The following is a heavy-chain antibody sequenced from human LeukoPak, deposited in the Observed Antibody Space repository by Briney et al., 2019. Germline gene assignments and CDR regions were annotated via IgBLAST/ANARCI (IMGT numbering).Heavy chain of an antibody. Sequence: SETLSLTCTVSGGSISSGSYYWSWIRQPAGKGLEWIGRIYTSGSTNYNPSLKSRVTMSVDTSKTQFSLKLSSVTAADTAVYYCALGYSSSWYGHDAFDIWGQGTMVTVSS. J-gene: IGHJ3*02. V-gene: IGHV4-61*02. CDR2: IYTSGST. CDR3: ALGYSSSWYGHDAFDI. D-gene: IGHD6-13*01. CDR1: GGSISSGSYY.